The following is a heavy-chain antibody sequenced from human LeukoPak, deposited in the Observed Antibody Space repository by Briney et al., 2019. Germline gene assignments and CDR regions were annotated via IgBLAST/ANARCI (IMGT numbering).Heavy chain of an antibody. Sequence: PGGSLRLSCAASGFTFSSYAMSWIRQPPGKGLEWIGYIYYSGSTNYNPSLKSRVTISVDTSKNQFSLKLSSVTAADTAVYYCARLGSSSWDYYFDYWGQGTLVTVSS. D-gene: IGHD6-13*01. CDR2: IYYSGST. V-gene: IGHV4-59*08. CDR3: ARLGSSSWDYYFDY. J-gene: IGHJ4*02. CDR1: GFTFSSYA.